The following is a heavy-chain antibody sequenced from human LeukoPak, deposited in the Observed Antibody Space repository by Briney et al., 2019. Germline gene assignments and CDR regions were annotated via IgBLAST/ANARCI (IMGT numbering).Heavy chain of an antibody. D-gene: IGHD3-10*01. CDR3: ARQRITMVRGVPTYYFDY. CDR1: GGSISTYY. V-gene: IGHV4-59*01. J-gene: IGHJ4*02. CDR2: IYYSGST. Sequence: SETLSLTCSVSGGSISTYYWSWIRQPPGKGLEWIGYIYYSGSTSYNPSLKSRVTISVDTSKNQFSLKLSSVTAADTAVYYCARQRITMVRGVPTYYFDYWGQGTLVTVSS.